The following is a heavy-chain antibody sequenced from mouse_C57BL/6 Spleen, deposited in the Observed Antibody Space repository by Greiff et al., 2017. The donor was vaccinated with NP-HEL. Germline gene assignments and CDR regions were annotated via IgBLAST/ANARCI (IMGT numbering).Heavy chain of an antibody. J-gene: IGHJ4*01. CDR2: INPNNGGT. V-gene: IGHV1-26*01. Sequence: VQLQQSGPELVKPGASVKISCKASGYTFTDYYMNWVKQSHGKSLEWIGDINPNNGGTSYNQKFKGKATLTVDKSSSTSYMELRSLTSEVSAVYYCARRPYYAIDYWGQGTSVTVSS. CDR3: ARRPYYAIDY. CDR1: GYTFTDYY.